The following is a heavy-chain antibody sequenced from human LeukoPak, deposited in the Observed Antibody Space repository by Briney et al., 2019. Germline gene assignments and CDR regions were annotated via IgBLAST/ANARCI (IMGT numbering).Heavy chain of an antibody. CDR2: IKQDGSEK. CDR3: ARDPLLLWFGSLPDAFGI. CDR1: GFTFSSYW. D-gene: IGHD3-10*01. J-gene: IGHJ3*02. V-gene: IGHV3-7*01. Sequence: PGGPLRLSCAASGFTFSSYWMSWVRQAPGKGLEWVANIKQDGSEKYYVDSVKGRFTISRDNAKNSLYLQMNSLRAEDTAVYYCARDPLLLWFGSLPDAFGIWGQGTMVTVSS.